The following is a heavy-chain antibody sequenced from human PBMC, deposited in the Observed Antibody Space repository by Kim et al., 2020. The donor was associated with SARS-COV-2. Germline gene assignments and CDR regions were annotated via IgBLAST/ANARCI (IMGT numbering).Heavy chain of an antibody. CDR1: GGSISSSSYY. Sequence: SETLSLTCTVSGGSISSSSYYWGWIRQPPGKGLEWIGSIYYSGSTYYNPSLKSRVTISVDTSKNQFSLKLSSVTAADTAVYYCARARGGDFWSGFQPGELDVWGQGTTVTVSS. V-gene: IGHV4-39*01. CDR3: ARARGGDFWSGFQPGELDV. J-gene: IGHJ6*02. CDR2: IYYSGST. D-gene: IGHD3-3*01.